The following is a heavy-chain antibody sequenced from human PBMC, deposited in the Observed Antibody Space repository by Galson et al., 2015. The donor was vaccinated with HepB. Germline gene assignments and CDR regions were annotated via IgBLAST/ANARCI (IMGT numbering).Heavy chain of an antibody. J-gene: IGHJ6*02. CDR1: GDSVSSNSAA. D-gene: IGHD3-22*01. V-gene: IGHV6-1*01. Sequence: CAISGDSVSSNSAAWNRIRQSPSRGLEWLGRTYYRSKWYNDYAVSVKSRITINPDTSKNQFSLQLNSVTPEDTAVYYCARVLSRRYYYDSSVGGMDVWGQGTTVTVSS. CDR3: ARVLSRRYYYDSSVGGMDV. CDR2: TYYRSKWYN.